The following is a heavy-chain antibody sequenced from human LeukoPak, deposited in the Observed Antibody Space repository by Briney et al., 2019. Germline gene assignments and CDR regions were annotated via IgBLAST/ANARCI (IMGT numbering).Heavy chain of an antibody. J-gene: IGHJ4*02. CDR3: AKHSGIVVVPAADFDY. D-gene: IGHD2-2*01. Sequence: GRSLRLSRAASRLTLRSYAMSCVRRAPGRGLEWVSAITGSGGSTYYADSVKGRFTISRDNSKNTLYLQMNSLRAEDTAVYYCAKHSGIVVVPAADFDYWGQGTLVTVSS. CDR2: ITGSGGST. V-gene: IGHV3-23*01. CDR1: RLTLRSYA.